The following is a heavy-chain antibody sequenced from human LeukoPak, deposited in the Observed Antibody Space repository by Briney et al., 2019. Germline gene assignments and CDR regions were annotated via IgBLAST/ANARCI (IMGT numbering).Heavy chain of an antibody. V-gene: IGHV4-31*03. CDR1: GGSISSGGYY. J-gene: IGHJ4*02. Sequence: PSETLSLTCTVSGGSISSGGYYWSWIRQHPGKGLEWIGYIYYSGSTYYNPSLKSRVTISVDTSKNQFSLKLSSVTAADTAVYYCARAPGSFADFDYWGQGTLVTVSS. CDR3: ARAPGSFADFDY. CDR2: IYYSGST. D-gene: IGHD2-15*01.